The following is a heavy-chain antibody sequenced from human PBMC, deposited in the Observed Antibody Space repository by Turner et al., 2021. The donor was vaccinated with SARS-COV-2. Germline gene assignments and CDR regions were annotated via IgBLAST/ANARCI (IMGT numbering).Heavy chain of an antibody. CDR2: LSKDGANT. V-gene: IGHV3-23*01. J-gene: IGHJ4*02. D-gene: IGHD2-15*01. CDR1: GFNFRSYA. Sequence: EVQLLESGGGLVQPGGSLRLSCAASGFNFRSYAKSWVRQAPGKGLEWVSTLSKDGANTYYAGSVRGRFTISRDNSKNTLYLQMNSLRAEDTAVYYCVNGGSCSGGTCEGLFDYWGQGTLVTVSS. CDR3: VNGGSCSGGTCEGLFDY.